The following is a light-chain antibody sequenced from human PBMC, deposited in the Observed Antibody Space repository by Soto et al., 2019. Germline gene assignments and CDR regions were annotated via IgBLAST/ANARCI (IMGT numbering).Light chain of an antibody. J-gene: IGKJ1*01. CDR1: QNISNW. V-gene: IGKV1-5*01. CDR2: DAS. CDR3: QQYNTYPWT. Sequence: DIHMTQSPSTLSASVGDRVTITCRASQNISNWLAWYQQRPGTAPNLLIFDASTLESGVPSRFSGSGSGTEFTLTISGLQPDDFATYYCQQYNTYPWTFGQGTKVDIK.